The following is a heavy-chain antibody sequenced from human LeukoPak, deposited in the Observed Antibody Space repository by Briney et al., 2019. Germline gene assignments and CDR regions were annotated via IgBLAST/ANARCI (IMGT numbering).Heavy chain of an antibody. J-gene: IGHJ4*02. Sequence: ASVKVSCKASGYTFTSYYMHWVRQAPGQGLEWMGIINPSGGSTSYAQKFQGRVTMTRNTSINTAYMELSSLRSEDTALYYCARESGFYASGSRYWGQGTLVTVSS. CDR2: INPSGGST. CDR1: GYTFTSYY. D-gene: IGHD3-10*01. CDR3: ARESGFYASGSRY. V-gene: IGHV1-46*01.